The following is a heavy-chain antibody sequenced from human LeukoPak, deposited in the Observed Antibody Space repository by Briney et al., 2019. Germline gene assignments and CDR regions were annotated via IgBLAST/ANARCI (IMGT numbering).Heavy chain of an antibody. D-gene: IGHD7-27*01. CDR3: ARGPSGWGSLDS. CDR2: INSDGSST. Sequence: PGGSLRLSCAASGFTFSSYWMHWVRQASGKGLVWVSRINSDGSSTNYADSVKGRFTISRDNAKNTLYLQVKSLRAEDTAVYYCARGPSGWGSLDSWGQGTLVTVSS. CDR1: GFTFSSYW. V-gene: IGHV3-74*01. J-gene: IGHJ4*02.